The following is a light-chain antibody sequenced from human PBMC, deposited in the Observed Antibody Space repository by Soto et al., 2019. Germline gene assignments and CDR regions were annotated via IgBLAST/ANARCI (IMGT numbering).Light chain of an antibody. CDR3: QRYGTSFS. J-gene: IGKJ4*01. CDR1: QSVYNNY. CDR2: DAS. Sequence: EIVLTQSPGTLSLSPGDRATLSCRASQSVYNNYLAWYQQKPGQAPRLLIYDASARFTGIPDRFSGSGSGTEFTLTISRLDPEDFAVYYCQRYGTSFSFGGGTKVEIK. V-gene: IGKV3-20*01.